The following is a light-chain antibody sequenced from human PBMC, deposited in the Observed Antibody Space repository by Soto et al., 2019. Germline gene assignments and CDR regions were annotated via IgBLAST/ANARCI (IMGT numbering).Light chain of an antibody. Sequence: EIVMTQSPATLSVSPGERATLSCRASQSVSSNLAWYQQKPGQAPRLLIYGDSTRATGIPARFSGSGSGTEFTLTISSLQSEDFPVYYCQQYNNWARTFGQGTKLEI. J-gene: IGKJ2*01. CDR3: QQYNNWART. CDR2: GDS. V-gene: IGKV3-15*01. CDR1: QSVSSN.